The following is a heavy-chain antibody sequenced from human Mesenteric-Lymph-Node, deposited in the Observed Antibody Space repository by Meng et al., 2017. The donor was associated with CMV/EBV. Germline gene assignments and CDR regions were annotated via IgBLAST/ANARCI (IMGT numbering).Heavy chain of an antibody. Sequence: GESLKISCAASGFTFSHYYMSWIRQAPGKGLEWVSYISSSGSNIYYADSVKGRFTISRDNAKNSMYLHMNSLRSEDTAVYYCARAQPPGYISGWFVPYYYYDGVDVWGQGTTVTVSS. J-gene: IGHJ6*02. CDR3: ARAQPPGYISGWFVPYYYYDGVDV. V-gene: IGHV3-11*04. CDR2: ISSSGSNI. CDR1: GFTFSHYY. D-gene: IGHD6-13*01.